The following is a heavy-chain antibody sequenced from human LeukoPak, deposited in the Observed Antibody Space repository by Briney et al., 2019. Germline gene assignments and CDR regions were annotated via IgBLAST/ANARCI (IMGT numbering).Heavy chain of an antibody. CDR3: ARLMAVAGPERFFDL. CDR2: VFYSGST. CDR1: GGSISSSSYY. D-gene: IGHD6-19*01. J-gene: IGHJ2*01. Sequence: SETLSLTCTVSGGSISSSSYYWGWIRLPPGRGLEGIGNVFYSGSTYYNPSLKSRVTISVDTSKNQFSLKLTSLSATDTAIYYCARLMAVAGPERFFDLWGRGTLVTVSS. V-gene: IGHV4-39*01.